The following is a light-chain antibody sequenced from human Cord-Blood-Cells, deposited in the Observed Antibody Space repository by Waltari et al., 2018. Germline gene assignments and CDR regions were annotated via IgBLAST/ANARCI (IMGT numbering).Light chain of an antibody. V-gene: IGKV1-39*01. J-gene: IGKJ2*01. CDR3: QQSYSTPFT. CDR2: TAS. Sequence: IQMTLSSSSLSAFVCERAPITCRASQSISSYLNWYQQKPGEAPKLLIFTASSLQSGVPSRFSGSGSGTDFTLTISSLQPEDFATYCCQQSYSTPFTFGQGTKLEIK. CDR1: QSISSY.